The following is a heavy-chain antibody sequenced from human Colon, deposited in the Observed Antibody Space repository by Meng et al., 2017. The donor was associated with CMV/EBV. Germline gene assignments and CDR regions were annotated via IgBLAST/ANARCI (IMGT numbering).Heavy chain of an antibody. CDR1: GFIFSIYE. Sequence: GESLKISCAASGFIFSIYEMNWVRQAPGKGLEWVSYITKSRSPTNYADSVKGRFTISRDNAKNSLYLQMNSLRSEDTAVYYCARLLYYGMDVWGQGTTVTVSS. V-gene: IGHV3-48*03. CDR3: ARLLYYGMDV. CDR2: ITKSRSPT. J-gene: IGHJ6*02.